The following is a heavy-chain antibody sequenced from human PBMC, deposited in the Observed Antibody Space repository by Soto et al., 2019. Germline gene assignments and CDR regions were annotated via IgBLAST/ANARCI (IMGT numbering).Heavy chain of an antibody. CDR1: GYTFTSYA. CDR2: INAGNGNT. J-gene: IGHJ4*02. Sequence: QVQLVQSGAEVKKPGASVKVSCKASGYTFTSYAMHWVHQAPGQRLEWMGWINAGNGNTKYSQKFQGRVTITRDTSASTAYMELSSLRSEDTAVYYCARALYSRRQWLVRGGEYYFDYWGQGTLVTVSS. D-gene: IGHD6-19*01. CDR3: ARALYSRRQWLVRGGEYYFDY. V-gene: IGHV1-3*01.